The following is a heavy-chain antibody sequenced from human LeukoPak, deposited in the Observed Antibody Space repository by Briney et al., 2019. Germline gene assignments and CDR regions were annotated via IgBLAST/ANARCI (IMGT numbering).Heavy chain of an antibody. CDR1: GFTFDDYA. J-gene: IGHJ4*02. CDR2: ISWNSGSI. V-gene: IGHV3-9*01. CDR3: AKESSSWPYFRGFDY. Sequence: GGSLRLSCAASGFTFDDYAMHWVRQAPGKGLEWVSGISWNSGSIGYADSVKGRFTISRDNAKNSLYLQMNSLRAEDTALYYCAKESSSWPYFRGFDYWGQGTLVTVSS. D-gene: IGHD6-13*01.